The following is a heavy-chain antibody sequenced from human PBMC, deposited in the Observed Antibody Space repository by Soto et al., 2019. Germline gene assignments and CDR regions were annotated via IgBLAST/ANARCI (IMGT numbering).Heavy chain of an antibody. CDR2: TSGSGGTT. V-gene: IGHV3-23*01. CDR3: AKAREKAATGHLDS. CDR1: GFTFSAYA. J-gene: IGHJ5*01. Sequence: GGSLRLSCAASGFTFSAYAMSWVRQAPGKGLEWVSVTSGSGGTTYYADSVKGRFTISRDNSKNTLYVQMNSLRAEDTAVYYCAKAREKAATGHLDSWDQGSRVTASS. D-gene: IGHD6-13*01.